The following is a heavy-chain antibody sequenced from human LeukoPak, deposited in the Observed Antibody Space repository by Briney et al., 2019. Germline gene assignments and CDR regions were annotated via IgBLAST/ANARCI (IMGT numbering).Heavy chain of an antibody. J-gene: IGHJ4*02. CDR2: MNPNSGNT. CDR3: VRGSGVSYYYGSGSSDFDY. CDR1: GYTFTSYD. D-gene: IGHD3-10*01. Sequence: ASVKVSCKASGYTFTSYDINWVRQATGQGLEWMGWMNPNSGNTGYAQKFQGRVTMTRNTSISTAYMELSSLRSEDTAVYYCVRGSGVSYYYGSGSSDFDYWGQGTLVTVSS. V-gene: IGHV1-8*01.